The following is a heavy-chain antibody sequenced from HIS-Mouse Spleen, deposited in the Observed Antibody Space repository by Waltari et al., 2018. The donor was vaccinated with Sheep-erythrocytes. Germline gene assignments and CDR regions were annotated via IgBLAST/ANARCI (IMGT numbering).Heavy chain of an antibody. CDR3: AKVRTVNYWYFDL. D-gene: IGHD1-1*01. J-gene: IGHJ2*01. Sequence: QVQLVESGGGVVQPGRSLRLSWAAPGFTFSSYGMHWVRRAPGKGLEWVAVISYDGSNKYYADSVKGRFTISRDNSKNTLYLQMNSLRAEDTAVYYCAKVRTVNYWYFDLWGRGTLVTVSS. V-gene: IGHV3-30*18. CDR2: ISYDGSNK. CDR1: GFTFSSYG.